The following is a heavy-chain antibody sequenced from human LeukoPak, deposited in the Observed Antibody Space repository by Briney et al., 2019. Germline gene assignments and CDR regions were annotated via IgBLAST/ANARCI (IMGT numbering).Heavy chain of an antibody. Sequence: GGSLRLSCGASGFTFSRYWMHWVRQVPGKGLVWVPRINTDGGHTDYAGSVKGRFTISRDNAKDTLYLQMTSLRVEDTAVYYCTRRGDDSAFDPWGQGTLVTVSS. J-gene: IGHJ5*02. CDR2: INTDGGHT. D-gene: IGHD3-10*01. V-gene: IGHV3-74*01. CDR1: GFTFSRYW. CDR3: TRRGDDSAFDP.